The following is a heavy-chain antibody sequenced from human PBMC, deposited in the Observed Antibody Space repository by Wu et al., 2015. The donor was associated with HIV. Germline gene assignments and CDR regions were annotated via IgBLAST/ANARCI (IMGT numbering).Heavy chain of an antibody. Sequence: QVQLEQSGAEVKKPGSSVKVSCKASGDTFNIFAMNWLRQAPGQGLEWMGGIIPAFHTTDYAGKFQGRVTLTTDTSTSTGYMELRGLRSDDTAVYYCARDKGIVVGKSYYYYGMDVWGPRDHGHRLL. CDR1: GDTFNIFA. D-gene: IGHD2/OR15-2a*01. CDR2: IIPAFHTT. CDR3: ARDKGIVVGKSYYYYGMDV. V-gene: IGHV1-69*05. J-gene: IGHJ6*01.